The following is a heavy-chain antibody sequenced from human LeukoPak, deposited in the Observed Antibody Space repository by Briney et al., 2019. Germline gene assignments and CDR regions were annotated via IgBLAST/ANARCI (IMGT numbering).Heavy chain of an antibody. CDR1: GFTFDDYA. V-gene: IGHV3-9*01. Sequence: GGSLRLSCAASGFTFDDYAMHWVRQAPGKGLEWVSGISWNSGSIGYADSVKGRFTISRDNAKNSLYLQMNSLRAEDTALYYCAEGRGSSWYGDAFDIWGQGTMVTVSS. D-gene: IGHD6-13*01. CDR2: ISWNSGSI. CDR3: AEGRGSSWYGDAFDI. J-gene: IGHJ3*02.